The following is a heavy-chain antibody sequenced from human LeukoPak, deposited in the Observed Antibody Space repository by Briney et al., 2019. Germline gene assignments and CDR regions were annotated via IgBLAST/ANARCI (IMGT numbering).Heavy chain of an antibody. D-gene: IGHD6-6*01. J-gene: IGHJ3*01. CDR3: ARSSYSSSSSV. CDR1: GFTFSSYT. V-gene: IGHV3-30-3*01. Sequence: QSGGSLRLSCTASGFTFSSYTMTWVRQAPGKGLEWVAVISYDGSNKYYADSVKGRFTISRDNAKNSLYPQINSLRAEDTAVYYCARSSYSSSSSVWGQGTMVTVSS. CDR2: ISYDGSNK.